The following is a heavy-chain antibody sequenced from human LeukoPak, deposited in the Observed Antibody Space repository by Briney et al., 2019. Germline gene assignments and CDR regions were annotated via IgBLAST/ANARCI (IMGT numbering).Heavy chain of an antibody. CDR2: VRYDGSNK. Sequence: PGGSLRLSCAASGFTFSSYGMHWVRQAPGKGLGWVAFVRYDGSNKSYADSVKGRFTISRDNAKNTLYLQMNSLRAEDTAVYYCAKDVLRFLEWLFAFDYWGQGTLVTVSS. CDR3: AKDVLRFLEWLFAFDY. CDR1: GFTFSSYG. J-gene: IGHJ4*02. D-gene: IGHD3-3*01. V-gene: IGHV3-30*02.